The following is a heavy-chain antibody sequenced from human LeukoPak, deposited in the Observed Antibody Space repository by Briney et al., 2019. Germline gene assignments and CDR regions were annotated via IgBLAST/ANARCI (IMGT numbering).Heavy chain of an antibody. CDR1: GGSISSSSYY. Sequence: PSETLSLTCTVSGGSISSSSYYWGWIRQPPGKGLEWIGSIYYSGSTYYNPSLKSRVTISVDTSKNQFSLKLSSVTAADTAVYYCARGRTYYYTHWGQGTLVTVSS. CDR2: IYYSGST. J-gene: IGHJ4*02. V-gene: IGHV4-39*07. D-gene: IGHD3-10*01. CDR3: ARGRTYYYTH.